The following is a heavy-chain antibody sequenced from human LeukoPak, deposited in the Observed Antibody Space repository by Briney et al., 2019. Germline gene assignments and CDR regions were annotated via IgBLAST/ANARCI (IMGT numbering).Heavy chain of an antibody. Sequence: GGSLRLSCAASGFTFSSYAMSWVRQAPGKGLEWVSGISGSGSSTYYADSVKGRFTISRDNSKNTLYLQMNSLRAEDTAVYYCAKEGYCGGDCYREFDYWGQGTLVTVSS. CDR3: AKEGYCGGDCYREFDY. J-gene: IGHJ4*02. CDR1: GFTFSSYA. V-gene: IGHV3-23*01. CDR2: ISGSGSST. D-gene: IGHD2-21*02.